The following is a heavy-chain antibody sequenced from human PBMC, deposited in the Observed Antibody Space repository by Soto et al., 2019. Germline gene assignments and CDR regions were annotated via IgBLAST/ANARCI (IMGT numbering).Heavy chain of an antibody. CDR1: GFTLSNFG. Sequence: GGSLRLSCVASGFTLSNFGMHWVRQAPGKGLEWVAGISYDGRSEYYVDSVRGRFTLSRDNSKNTLSLQMISLRPEDTGVYYCAKDLDVVMLLSATRGLDVWGQGTTVTVSS. D-gene: IGHD2-15*01. CDR2: ISYDGRSE. J-gene: IGHJ6*02. V-gene: IGHV3-30*18. CDR3: AKDLDVVMLLSATRGLDV.